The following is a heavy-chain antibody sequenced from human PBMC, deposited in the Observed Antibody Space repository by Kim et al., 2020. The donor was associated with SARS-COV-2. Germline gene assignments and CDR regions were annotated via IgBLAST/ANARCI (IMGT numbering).Heavy chain of an antibody. CDR3: AFDDFWSGYFSLDY. D-gene: IGHD3-3*01. CDR1: GYTFTGYY. V-gene: IGHV1-2*06. Sequence: ASVKVSCKASGYTFTGYYMHWVRQAPGQGLEWMGRINPNSGGTNYAQKFQGRVTMTRDTSISTAYMELSRLRSDDTAVYYCAFDDFWSGYFSLDYWGDGTLFTVSS. J-gene: IGHJ4*01. CDR2: INPNSGGT.